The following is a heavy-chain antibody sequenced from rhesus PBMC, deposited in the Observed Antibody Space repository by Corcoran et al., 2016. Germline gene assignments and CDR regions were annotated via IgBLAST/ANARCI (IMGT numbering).Heavy chain of an antibody. CDR3: AKDPSGYSLNYFDY. J-gene: IGHJ4*01. CDR2: IYGGSGST. CDR1: GGSISSYW. Sequence: QVQLQESGPGVVKPSATLSLTCAVSGGSISSYWCGWVRPPPGNGLEWIGQIYGGSGSTSYNPSLKSRVTISSDTSKNQFSLKLSSVTAADTAVYYCAKDPSGYSLNYFDYWGQGVLVTVSS. V-gene: IGHV4-147*01. D-gene: IGHD5-24*01.